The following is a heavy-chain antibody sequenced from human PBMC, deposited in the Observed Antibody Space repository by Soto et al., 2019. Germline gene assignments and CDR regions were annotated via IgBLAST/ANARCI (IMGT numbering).Heavy chain of an antibody. V-gene: IGHV4-31*03. CDR3: ARYSRLGVVVVAAFDY. J-gene: IGHJ4*02. Sequence: QVQLQESGPGLVKPSQTLSLTCTVSGGSISTGGYYWSWIRQHPGKGLEWIGYIYYSGSTYYNPSLKSRVTISVDTSKNQFSLKLSSVTAADTAVYYCARYSRLGVVVVAAFDYWGQGTLVTVSS. D-gene: IGHD2-15*01. CDR1: GGSISTGGYY. CDR2: IYYSGST.